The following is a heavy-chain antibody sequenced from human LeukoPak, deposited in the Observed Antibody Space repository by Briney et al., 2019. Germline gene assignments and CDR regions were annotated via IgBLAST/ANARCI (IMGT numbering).Heavy chain of an antibody. Sequence: GGSLRLSCAAAGFTLSGHSMNWVRQAPGKGLDWVSSISPTSAYIYYQDSVKGRFTISRDDAKNSLYLEMDSLRAEDTAVYYCARTIYYYESTSYFSDAFDVWGQGTMVTVSS. V-gene: IGHV3-21*01. CDR1: GFTLSGHS. J-gene: IGHJ3*01. CDR2: ISPTSAYI. CDR3: ARTIYYYESTSYFSDAFDV. D-gene: IGHD3-22*01.